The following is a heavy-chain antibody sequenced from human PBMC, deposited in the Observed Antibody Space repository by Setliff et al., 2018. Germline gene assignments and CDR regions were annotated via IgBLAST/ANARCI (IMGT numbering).Heavy chain of an antibody. CDR1: GFAFNRHG. CDR3: AKDFYGMDV. V-gene: IGHV3-20*04. Sequence: GGSLRLSCAASGFAFNRHGMNWVRQVPGKGLEWVSTINWDGRSTGYTDSVKGRFTISRDNAKNSLYLQMNSLRAEDTAVYYCAKDFYGMDVWGQGTTVTVSS. CDR2: INWDGRST. J-gene: IGHJ6*02.